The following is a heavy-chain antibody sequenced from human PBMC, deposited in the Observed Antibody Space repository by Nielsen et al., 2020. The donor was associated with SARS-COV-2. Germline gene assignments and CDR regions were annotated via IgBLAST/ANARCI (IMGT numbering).Heavy chain of an antibody. Sequence: GESLKISCAASGFPFSSFAMHWVRQAPGKGLEWVAVISCDGSDEYSADSVKGRFTISRDNAKNTLYLQMTSLRTEDTAVYYCAREDSWELLRTYDALDIWGQGTMVSVSS. CDR2: ISCDGSDE. CDR1: GFPFSSFA. V-gene: IGHV3-30-3*01. CDR3: AREDSWELLRTYDALDI. J-gene: IGHJ3*02. D-gene: IGHD1-26*01.